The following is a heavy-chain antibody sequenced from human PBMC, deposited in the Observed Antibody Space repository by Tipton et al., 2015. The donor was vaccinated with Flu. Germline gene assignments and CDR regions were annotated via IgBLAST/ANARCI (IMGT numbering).Heavy chain of an antibody. CDR3: ARGDSSGWYSYFQH. D-gene: IGHD6-19*01. CDR1: GFTFSSYS. CDR2: ISSSSSYI. J-gene: IGHJ1*01. V-gene: IGHV3-21*01. Sequence: SLRLSCAASGFTFSSYSMNWVRQAPGKGLELVSSISSSSSYIYYADSVKGRFTISRDNAKNSLYLQMNSLRAEDTAVYYCARGDSSGWYSYFQHWGQGTLVTVSS.